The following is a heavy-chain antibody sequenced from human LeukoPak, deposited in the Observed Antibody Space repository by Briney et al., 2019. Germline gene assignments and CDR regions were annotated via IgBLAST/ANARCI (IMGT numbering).Heavy chain of an antibody. CDR1: GFTFSDYY. CDR3: ARGRNWGLFRDAFDI. J-gene: IGHJ3*02. Sequence: GGSLRLSCAASGFTFSDYYMSWIRQAPGKGLEWVSYISSSGSTIYYADSVKGRFTISRDNAKNSLYLQMNSLRAEDTAVYYCARGRNWGLFRDAFDIWGQGTMVTVSS. CDR2: ISSSGSTI. V-gene: IGHV3-11*01. D-gene: IGHD7-27*01.